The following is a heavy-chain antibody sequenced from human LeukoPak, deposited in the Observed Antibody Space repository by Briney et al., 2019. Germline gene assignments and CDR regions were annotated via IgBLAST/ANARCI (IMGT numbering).Heavy chain of an antibody. CDR1: GFTFSNYA. CDR3: ARDLVLLWFGARSDSFDY. J-gene: IGHJ4*02. CDR2: ISYDGSNK. Sequence: GGSLRLSCATSGFTFSNYAMSWVRQAPGKGLEWVAVISYDGSNKYYADSVKGRFTISRDNSKNTLYLQMNSLRAEDTAVYYCARDLVLLWFGARSDSFDYWGQGTLVTVSS. D-gene: IGHD3-10*01. V-gene: IGHV3-30-3*01.